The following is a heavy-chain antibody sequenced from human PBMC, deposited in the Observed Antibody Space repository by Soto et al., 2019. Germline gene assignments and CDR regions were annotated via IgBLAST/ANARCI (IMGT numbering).Heavy chain of an antibody. CDR3: ARGSWDDVSGHYYIHV. V-gene: IGHV6-1*01. CDR1: GDSVSSNSAG. CDR2: TYYKSKWYY. Sequence: QVPLQQSSPGLVKPSQALSLTCDISGDSVSSNSAGWNWIRQTPSRSLEWLGRTYYKSKWYYTYAASVKSRITVSPDTSKNQFSLQLTSVTPEDTAVYYCARGSWDDVSGHYYIHVWDKGTTVTVSS. D-gene: IGHD1-1*01. J-gene: IGHJ6*03.